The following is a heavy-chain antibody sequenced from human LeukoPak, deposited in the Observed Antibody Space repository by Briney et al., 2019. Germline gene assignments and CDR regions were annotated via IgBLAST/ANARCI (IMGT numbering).Heavy chain of an antibody. CDR2: INPNSGGT. V-gene: IGHV1-2*02. D-gene: IGHD3-16*02. CDR3: ARRSYVWGSYRPSDAFDI. CDR1: GYTFTGYY. J-gene: IGHJ3*02. Sequence: ASVKVSCKASGYTFTGYYMHWVRQAPGQGLEWMGWINPNSGGTNYAQKFQGRVTMTRDTSTSTAYMELRSLRSDDTAVYHCARRSYVWGSYRPSDAFDIWGQGTMVNVFS.